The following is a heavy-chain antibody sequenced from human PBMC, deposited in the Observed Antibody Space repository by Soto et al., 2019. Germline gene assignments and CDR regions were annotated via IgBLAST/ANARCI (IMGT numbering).Heavy chain of an antibody. V-gene: IGHV1-46*01. D-gene: IGHD6-13*01. CDR2: INPSGGST. CDR3: ARDLDSSIAAADIDY. J-gene: IGHJ4*02. CDR1: GYTFTSYY. Sequence: QVQLVQSGAEVKKPGASVKVSCKASGYTFTSYYMHWVRQAPGQGLEWMGIINPSGGSTSYAQKCQGRVTMTRDTSTSTVYMELSSLRSEDTAVYYCARDLDSSIAAADIDYWGQGTLVTVSS.